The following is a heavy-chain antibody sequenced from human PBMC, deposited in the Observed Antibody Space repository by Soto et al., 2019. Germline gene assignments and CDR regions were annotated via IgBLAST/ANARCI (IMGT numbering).Heavy chain of an antibody. CDR1: GFTFSTYA. Sequence: GGSLRLSCAASGFTFSTYAMNWVRQAPGKGLEWVSGISGSGDSTYYADSVKGRFTVSRDNSKNTLYLQMNSLRAEDTAVFYCAKERSSGWSFDYWGQGTLVAVSS. D-gene: IGHD6-19*01. CDR2: ISGSGDST. J-gene: IGHJ4*02. V-gene: IGHV3-23*01. CDR3: AKERSSGWSFDY.